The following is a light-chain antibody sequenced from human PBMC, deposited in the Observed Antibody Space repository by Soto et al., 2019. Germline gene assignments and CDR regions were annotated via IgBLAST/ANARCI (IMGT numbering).Light chain of an antibody. CDR3: RSSSSANTVI. V-gene: IGLV2-14*01. J-gene: IGLJ2*01. CDR2: EVR. CDR1: SRDIGGDLY. Sequence: QSALTQHASVSAAPGQSIPISCTGTSRDIGGDLYVSWYQHHPGKAPRHMIYEVRSRPSGFSNRFSCSTSDNTASLTISGLQAEHEAQDYCRSSSSANTVIFGGGTKLTV.